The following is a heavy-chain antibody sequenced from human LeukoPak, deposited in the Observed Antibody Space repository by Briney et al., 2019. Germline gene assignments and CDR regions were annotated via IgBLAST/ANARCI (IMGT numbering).Heavy chain of an antibody. CDR3: ARLDYGDYNYFDY. J-gene: IGHJ4*02. CDR2: IYYSGST. Sequence: SETLSLTCTVSGGSISSYYWSWIRQPPGKGLEWIGYIYYSGSTNYNPSLKSRVTISVDTSKNQFSLKLSSVTAADTAVYYCARLDYGDYNYFDYWGQGTLVTVSS. V-gene: IGHV4-59*01. D-gene: IGHD4-17*01. CDR1: GGSISSYY.